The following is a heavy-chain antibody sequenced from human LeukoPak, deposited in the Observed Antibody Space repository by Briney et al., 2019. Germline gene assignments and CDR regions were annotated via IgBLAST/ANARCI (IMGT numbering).Heavy chain of an antibody. CDR3: ARRSGIAVAGAFDY. J-gene: IGHJ4*02. CDR1: GFTFSIYN. V-gene: IGHV3-21*04. D-gene: IGHD6-19*01. Sequence: SGGSLRLSCAASGFTFSIYNMIWVRQAPGKGLEWVSSIGSSSSYIYYADSVEGRFTISRDNAKNSLYLQMNSLRAEDTAVYYCARRSGIAVAGAFDYWGQGTLVTVSS. CDR2: IGSSSSYI.